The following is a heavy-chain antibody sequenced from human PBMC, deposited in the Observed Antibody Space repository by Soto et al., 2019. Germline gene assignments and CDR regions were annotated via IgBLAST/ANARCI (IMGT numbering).Heavy chain of an antibody. CDR3: ARGGSSPLDGFDD. CDR1: GFTFSSYW. CDR2: VNSDGGST. J-gene: IGHJ4*02. Sequence: HPGGSLRLSCAASGFTFSSYWMHWVRQIPGKGLVWVSRVNSDGGSTDYADSVKGRFTISRDNAENTLYLQMSSLGVDDTAVFYCARGGSSPLDGFDDWGQRTLVTVSS. D-gene: IGHD1-26*01. V-gene: IGHV3-74*01.